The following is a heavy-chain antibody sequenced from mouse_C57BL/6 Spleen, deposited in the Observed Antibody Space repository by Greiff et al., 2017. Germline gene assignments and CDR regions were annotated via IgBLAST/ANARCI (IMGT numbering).Heavy chain of an antibody. Sequence: QVQLQQPGAELVNPGASVKLSCKASGYTFTSYWMQWVKQRPGQGLEWIGEIDPSDSYTNYNQKFKGKATLTVDTSSSTAYMQLSSLTSEDSAVYYCAVPITFAYWGQGTLVTVSA. CDR3: AVPITFAY. J-gene: IGHJ3*01. V-gene: IGHV1-50*01. CDR1: GYTFTSYW. CDR2: IDPSDSYT. D-gene: IGHD1-1*01.